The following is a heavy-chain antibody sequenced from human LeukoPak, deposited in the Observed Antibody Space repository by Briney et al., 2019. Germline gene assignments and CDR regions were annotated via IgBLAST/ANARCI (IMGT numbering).Heavy chain of an antibody. V-gene: IGHV3-49*04. CDR2: IRRKAYGGTT. Sequence: GGSLRLSCTASGFTFGDYVMSWVRQAPGKGLEWVGFIRRKAYGGTTEYAASVKGRFTISRDDSKTIAYLQMNSLKTEDTDVYYCTRAAYSDSRGYYYDYWGQGTLVTVSS. CDR3: TRAAYSDSRGYYYDY. D-gene: IGHD3-22*01. J-gene: IGHJ4*02. CDR1: GFTFGDYV.